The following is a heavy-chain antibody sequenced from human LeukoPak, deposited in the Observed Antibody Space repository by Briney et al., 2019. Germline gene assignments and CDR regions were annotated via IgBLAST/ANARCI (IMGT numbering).Heavy chain of an antibody. V-gene: IGHV4-39*07. CDR1: GGSISSNGYY. Sequence: KPSETLSLTCTVSGGSISSNGYYWAWIRQPPGKGLEWVGSIHYSGSTYYNPSLKSRVTISVDTSKNQFSLRLSSVTAADTAMYFCARGSGTYYVYNWFHPWGQGTLVTVSS. CDR3: ARGSGTYYVYNWFHP. J-gene: IGHJ5*02. D-gene: IGHD3-10*01. CDR2: IHYSGST.